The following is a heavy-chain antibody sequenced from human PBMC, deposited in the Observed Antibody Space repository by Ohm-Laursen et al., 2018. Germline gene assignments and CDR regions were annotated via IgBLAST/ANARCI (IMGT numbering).Heavy chain of an antibody. CDR2: IGFSSSYI. J-gene: IGHJ5*02. CDR3: ARGAYAS. CDR1: GFTFSSYS. Sequence: SLRLSCSASGFTFSSYSLNWVRQAPGKGLEWVSSIGFSSSYIYYADSVKGRFTISRDNAKNSLYLQMNSLRADDTAVYYRARGAYASWGQGTLVTVSS. D-gene: IGHD3-16*01. V-gene: IGHV3-21*01.